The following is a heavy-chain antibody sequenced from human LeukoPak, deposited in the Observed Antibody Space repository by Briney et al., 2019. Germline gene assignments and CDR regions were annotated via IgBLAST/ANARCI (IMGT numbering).Heavy chain of an antibody. D-gene: IGHD3-16*01. Sequence: PSETLSLTCTVSGGSINSYYWTWMRQPPGKGLEWIGNIYNSGNTNYNPSLKSRVTISVATSKNQFPLKLNSVTAADTAVYYCARESGSYLWRSWLNPWGQGTLVTVSS. CDR1: GGSINSYY. J-gene: IGHJ5*02. CDR3: ARESGSYLWRSWLNP. CDR2: IYNSGNT. V-gene: IGHV4-59*01.